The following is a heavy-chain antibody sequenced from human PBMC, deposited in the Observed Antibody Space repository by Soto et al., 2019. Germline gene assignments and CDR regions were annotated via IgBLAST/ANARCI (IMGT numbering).Heavy chain of an antibody. J-gene: IGHJ5*02. CDR1: GLSIYTSA. CDR2: ISHDGSHE. Sequence: SLRLSCAASGLSIYTSAMHWVRQAPGKGLEWVAMISHDGSHEYYGDSVKGRFSVSRDNSQNILHLQMNSLRIEDTAVYFCARNTDHRLVRGWLDPWGQGTLVTVSS. V-gene: IGHV3-30*04. D-gene: IGHD3-10*01. CDR3: ARNTDHRLVRGWLDP.